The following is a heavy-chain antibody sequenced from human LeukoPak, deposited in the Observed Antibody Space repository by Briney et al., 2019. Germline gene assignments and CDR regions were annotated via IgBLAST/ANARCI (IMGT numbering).Heavy chain of an antibody. CDR2: ISHSGGRT. V-gene: IGHV3-23*01. Sequence: GGSLRLSCATSGFTFTIYAVNWVRQAPGKGLEWVSAISHSGGRTYYADSVKGRFTISRDNSKNTLYLQMNSLRAEDTAVYYCAQAPEYSGTYYTFDSWGQGTLVTVSS. D-gene: IGHD1-26*01. CDR1: GFTFTIYA. J-gene: IGHJ4*02. CDR3: AQAPEYSGTYYTFDS.